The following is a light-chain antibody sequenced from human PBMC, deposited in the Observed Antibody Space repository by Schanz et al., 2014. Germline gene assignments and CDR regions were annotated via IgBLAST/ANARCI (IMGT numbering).Light chain of an antibody. J-gene: IGLJ1*01. CDR2: EVS. V-gene: IGLV2-8*01. Sequence: QSALTQPPSASGSPGQSVTISCTGTSSDVGGYKYVSWYQQHPGKAPKLIIYEVSTRPSGVPDRFSASKSDNTASLTISGLQADDEADYYCSSYTSTSTQVFGTGTKLTVL. CDR1: SSDVGGYKY. CDR3: SSYTSTSTQV.